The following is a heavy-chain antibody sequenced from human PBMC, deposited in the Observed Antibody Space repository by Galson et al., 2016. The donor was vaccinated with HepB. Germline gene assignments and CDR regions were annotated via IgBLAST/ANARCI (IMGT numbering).Heavy chain of an antibody. CDR2: IAGSSSTI. CDR3: ARDREPETTMPTFDL. Sequence: SLRLSCAASGFAFSDYYMSWIRQAPGKGLEWISYIAGSSSTIYVSDSVKGRFTVSRDNVKNSLFLHMASLRAEDTALYFCARDREPETTMPTFDLWGQGVLVTVST. V-gene: IGHV3-11*01. D-gene: IGHD4-17*01. CDR1: GFAFSDYY. J-gene: IGHJ4*02.